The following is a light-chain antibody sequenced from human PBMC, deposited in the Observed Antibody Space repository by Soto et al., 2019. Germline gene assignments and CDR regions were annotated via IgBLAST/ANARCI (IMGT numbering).Light chain of an antibody. V-gene: IGKV1-27*01. J-gene: IGKJ5*01. CDR2: AAS. CDR3: QKYSSVIT. CDR1: QGISNF. Sequence: DIQMTQSPSSLSASVGDRVTITCRASQGISNFLAWYQQKPGKVPKLLISAASTLHSGVPSRFSGSGSGTDFTITITSLQPEDVATYYCQKYSSVITFGQGTRLEIK.